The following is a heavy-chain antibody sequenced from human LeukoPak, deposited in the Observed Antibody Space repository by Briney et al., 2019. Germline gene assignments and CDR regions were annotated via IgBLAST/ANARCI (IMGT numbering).Heavy chain of an antibody. CDR1: GGSLSSSSYY. J-gene: IGHJ4*02. CDR2: IYYSGST. Sequence: SETLSLTCTVSGGSLSSSSYYWGWIRQPPGTGLEWLGSIYYSGSTYYNPSLKSRVNISVDTSKTQFSLNLSSVTAADTAVYYCARGNIVVDYWGQGTLVTVSS. V-gene: IGHV4-39*01. CDR3: ARGNIVVDY. D-gene: IGHD2-15*01.